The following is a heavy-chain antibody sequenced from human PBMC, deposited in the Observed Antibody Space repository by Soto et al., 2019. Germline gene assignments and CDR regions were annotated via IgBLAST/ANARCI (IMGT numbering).Heavy chain of an antibody. J-gene: IGHJ4*02. CDR3: ARGQWPNFDY. CDR2: IYYSGST. Sequence: QVQLQESGPGLVKASETLSLTCTVSGGSISNYFWSWIRQPPGKGLEWIGYIYYSGSTNYNPSLKSRVTISVDKSRTQFSLKLSSVTAADTAVYYCARGQWPNFDYWGQGTLVTVSS. CDR1: GGSISNYF. D-gene: IGHD6-19*01. V-gene: IGHV4-59*01.